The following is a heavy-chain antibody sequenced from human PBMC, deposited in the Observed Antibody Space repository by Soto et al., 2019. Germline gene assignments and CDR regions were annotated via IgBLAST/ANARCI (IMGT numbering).Heavy chain of an antibody. V-gene: IGHV1-18*01. D-gene: IGHD2-2*01. J-gene: IGHJ3*02. CDR2: ISAYNGNT. CDR1: GYTFTSYG. Sequence: ASVKVSCKASGYTFTSYGISWVRQAPGQGLEWMGWISAYNGNTNYAQKLQGRVTMTTDTSTSTAYMELRSLRSDDTAVYYCAILGQDIVVVPAAMPDAFDIWGQGTMVTVSS. CDR3: AILGQDIVVVPAAMPDAFDI.